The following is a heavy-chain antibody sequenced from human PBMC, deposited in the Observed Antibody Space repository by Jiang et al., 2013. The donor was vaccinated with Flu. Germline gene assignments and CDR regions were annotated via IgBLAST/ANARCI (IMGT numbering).Heavy chain of an antibody. D-gene: IGHD6-6*01. Sequence: SGAEVKKPGASVKVSCKASGYTFTSYAMHWVRQAPGQRLEWMGWINAGNGNTKYSQKFQGRVTITRDTSASTAYMELSSLRSEDTAVYYCARASYSSSSYYGMDVWGKGPRSPSPQ. CDR1: GYTFTSYA. CDR2: INAGNGNT. CDR3: ARASYSSSSYYGMDV. V-gene: IGHV1-3*01. J-gene: IGHJ6*04.